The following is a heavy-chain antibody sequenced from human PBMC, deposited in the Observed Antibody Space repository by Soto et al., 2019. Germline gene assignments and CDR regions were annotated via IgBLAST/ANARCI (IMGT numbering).Heavy chain of an antibody. CDR3: ARVVTTMVRGVIPWFDP. CDR1: GGTFSSYA. CDR2: IIPIFGTA. D-gene: IGHD3-10*01. Sequence: QVQLVQSGAEVKKPGSSVKVSCKASGGTFSSYAISWVRQAPGQGLEWMGGIIPIFGTANYARKFQGRVTITADESTSTAYMELSSLRSEDTAVYYCARVVTTMVRGVIPWFDPWGQGTLVTVSS. J-gene: IGHJ5*02. V-gene: IGHV1-69*01.